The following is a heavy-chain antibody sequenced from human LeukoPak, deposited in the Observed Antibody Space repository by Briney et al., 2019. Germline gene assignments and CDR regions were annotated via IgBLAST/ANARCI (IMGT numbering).Heavy chain of an antibody. CDR2: MNPNSGNT. J-gene: IGHJ5*02. CDR3: ARNIPISMVDP. Sequence: ASVKVSCKASGYTFTSYDINWVRQATGQGLEWMGWMNPNSGNTGYAQKFQGRVTITRNTSISTAYMELSSLRSEDTAVYYCARNIPISMVDPWGQGTLVTVSS. D-gene: IGHD2-21*01. V-gene: IGHV1-8*03. CDR1: GYTFTSYD.